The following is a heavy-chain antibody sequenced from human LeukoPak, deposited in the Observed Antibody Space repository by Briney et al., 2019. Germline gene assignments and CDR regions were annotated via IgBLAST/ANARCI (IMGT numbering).Heavy chain of an antibody. CDR2: IIPILGIA. J-gene: IGHJ4*02. D-gene: IGHD1/OR15-1a*01. CDR1: GGTFSSYA. CDR3: ARGEQYYYAY. Sequence: SVKVSCKASGGTFSSYAISWVRQAPGQGLEWTGRIIPILGIANYAQKFQGRVTITADKSTSTAYMELSSLRSEDTAVYYCARGEQYYYAYWGQGTLVTVSS. V-gene: IGHV1-69*04.